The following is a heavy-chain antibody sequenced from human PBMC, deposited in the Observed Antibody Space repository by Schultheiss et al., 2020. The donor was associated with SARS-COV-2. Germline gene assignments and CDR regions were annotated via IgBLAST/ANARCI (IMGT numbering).Heavy chain of an antibody. CDR1: GYTFTSYY. CDR2: INAGNGDA. Sequence: ASVKVSCKASGYTFTSYYMHWVRQAPGQGLEWMGWINAGNGDAKYSQKFQGRVTITRDTSASTAYMELSSLRSEDTAVYFCARGPHLYSSPTFDYWGQGTLVTVSS. CDR3: ARGPHLYSSPTFDY. J-gene: IGHJ4*02. D-gene: IGHD6-13*01. V-gene: IGHV1-3*01.